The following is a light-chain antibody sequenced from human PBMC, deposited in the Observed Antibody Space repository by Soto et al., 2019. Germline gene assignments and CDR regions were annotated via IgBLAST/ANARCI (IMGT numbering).Light chain of an antibody. CDR2: HVS. Sequence: QSALTQPRSVSGSPGQSVSISCTGTSRDVGGYHFVSSYQHLPGRAPKLIIYHVSERPSGVPDRFSGSKSGDTASLTISGLQPEDEADYYCSSYAGDSIYVLFGGGTKLTVL. V-gene: IGLV2-11*01. CDR1: SRDVGGYHF. J-gene: IGLJ3*02. CDR3: SSYAGDSIYVL.